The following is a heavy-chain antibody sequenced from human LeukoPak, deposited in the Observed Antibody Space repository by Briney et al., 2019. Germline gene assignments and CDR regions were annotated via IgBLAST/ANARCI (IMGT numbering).Heavy chain of an antibody. D-gene: IGHD1-26*01. Sequence: SGGSLRLSCAASGFTFSSYGMHWVRQAPGKGLEWVAVISYDGSNKYYADSVKGRFTISRDNSKNTLYLQMNSLRAEDTAVYYCAKDLGGSYPHFDYWGQGTLVTVSS. CDR3: AKDLGGSYPHFDY. CDR2: ISYDGSNK. CDR1: GFTFSSYG. J-gene: IGHJ4*02. V-gene: IGHV3-30*18.